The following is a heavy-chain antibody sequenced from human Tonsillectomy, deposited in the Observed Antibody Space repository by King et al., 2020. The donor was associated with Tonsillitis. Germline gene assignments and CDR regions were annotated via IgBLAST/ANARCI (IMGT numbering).Heavy chain of an antibody. CDR3: ARAGSSWYEQLDY. Sequence: VQLQESGPGLVKPSQTLSLTCAVSGGSISSGGYSWSWIRQPPGKGLEWIVYIYYSGSTYYNPSLKSRVTISVDTSKNQFSLKLSSVTAADTAVYYCARAGSSWYEQLDYWGQGTLVTVSS. D-gene: IGHD6-13*01. J-gene: IGHJ4*02. CDR1: GGSISSGGYS. CDR2: IYYSGST. V-gene: IGHV4-30-4*07.